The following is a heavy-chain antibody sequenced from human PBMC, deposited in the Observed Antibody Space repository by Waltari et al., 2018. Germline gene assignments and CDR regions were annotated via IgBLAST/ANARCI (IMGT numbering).Heavy chain of an antibody. CDR2: IYHSGST. J-gene: IGHJ4*02. CDR3: ARLWWQRGMDY. Sequence: QVQLQESGPGLVKPSETLSLTCAVSGYSISSGYYWGWIRQPPGKGLEWIGSIYHSGSTYYNPSLKSRVTISVDTSKNQFSLKLSSVTAADTAVYYCARLWWQRGMDYWGQGTLVTVSS. V-gene: IGHV4-38-2*01. CDR1: GYSISSGYY. D-gene: IGHD3-10*01.